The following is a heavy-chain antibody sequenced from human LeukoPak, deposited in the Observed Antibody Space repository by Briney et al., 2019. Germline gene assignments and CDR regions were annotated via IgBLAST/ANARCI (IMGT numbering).Heavy chain of an antibody. Sequence: SETLSLTCTVSGGSMNPYYWSWIRQPPGKGLEWIAYISYSGSTKYNPSLQSRVIISVDTSKNYFSLKLSSVTTADTAVYYCARGGYYYMDVWGNGTTVTVS. CDR1: GGSMNPYY. CDR3: ARGGYYYMDV. CDR2: ISYSGST. V-gene: IGHV4-59*01. J-gene: IGHJ6*03.